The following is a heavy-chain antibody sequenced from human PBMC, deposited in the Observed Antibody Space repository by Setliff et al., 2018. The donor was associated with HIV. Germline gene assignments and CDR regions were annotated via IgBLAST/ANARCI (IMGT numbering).Heavy chain of an antibody. D-gene: IGHD1-26*01. Sequence: QPGGSLRLSCAASGFTFSSSWMSWVRQAPGKGLEWVANINEGGSDQYYVDSVKGRFTISRDNAKNSLYLQMNSLRAEDTAIYYCALLWPFDYWGQGTQVTVSS. CDR2: INEGGSDQ. CDR3: ALLWPFDY. J-gene: IGHJ4*02. V-gene: IGHV3-7*03. CDR1: GFTFSSSW.